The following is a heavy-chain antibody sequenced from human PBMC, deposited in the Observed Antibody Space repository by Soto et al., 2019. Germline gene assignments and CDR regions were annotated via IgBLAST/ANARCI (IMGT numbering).Heavy chain of an antibody. CDR2: ISRSGGNT. V-gene: IGHV3-23*01. Sequence: PGGSLRLSCEASGFTFSNYDMSWVRQAPGKGLEWVSAISRSGGNTYYADSVKGRFSISRDNSKNTLYMQMNSLRAEDTAVYYCAKEGYSTSEPVMYATHFFDYWGQGTPVTVSS. J-gene: IGHJ4*02. CDR1: GFTFSNYD. CDR3: AKEGYSTSEPVMYATHFFDY. D-gene: IGHD2-8*02.